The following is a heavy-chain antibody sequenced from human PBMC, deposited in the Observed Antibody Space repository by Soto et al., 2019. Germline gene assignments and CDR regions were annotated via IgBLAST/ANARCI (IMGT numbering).Heavy chain of an antibody. D-gene: IGHD6-13*01. Sequence: QVTVKESGPVLVKPTEPLTLTCTVSGFSLSNAGLGVRWIRQPPGKALEWLAHIFSNDEKSYSTSLKSRLTISKDTSKSQVVLTMTNMDTVDTATYYCASTYSTSWYWFDPWGQGTLVTVSS. V-gene: IGHV2-26*04. CDR3: ASTYSTSWYWFDP. CDR2: IFSNDEK. J-gene: IGHJ5*02. CDR1: GFSLSNAGLG.